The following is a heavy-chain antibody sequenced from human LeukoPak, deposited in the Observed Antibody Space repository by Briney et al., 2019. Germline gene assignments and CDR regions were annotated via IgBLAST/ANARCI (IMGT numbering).Heavy chain of an antibody. CDR2: ISSSSGTI. V-gene: IGHV3-48*01. CDR1: GFTLSSYS. D-gene: IGHD1-20*01. J-gene: IGHJ4*02. Sequence: GGPLRLSCTASGFTLSSYSMNRVRQAPGKGLEWVSYISSSSGTIYYADSVKGRLTISRDNAKNSLYLQMNSLRAEDTAVYYCTRAANWSPFDYWGQGTLVTVSS. CDR3: TRAANWSPFDY.